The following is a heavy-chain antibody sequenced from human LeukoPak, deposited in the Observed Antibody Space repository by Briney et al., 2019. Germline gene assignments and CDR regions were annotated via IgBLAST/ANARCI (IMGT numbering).Heavy chain of an antibody. J-gene: IGHJ5*02. V-gene: IGHV4-34*01. CDR2: ISHSGST. CDR1: AGSFSGYY. D-gene: IGHD5-18*01. CDR3: SGLNRNIICTAMVRQTFDP. Sequence: SETLSLTCAVYAGSFSGYYWSWIRQPPGKGLEWIGEISHSGSTNYNPSLKSRVTISVSTSKNQFPLQLRSVTAADTAAYYFSGLNRNIICTAMVRQTFDPWGQGPVVTVSS.